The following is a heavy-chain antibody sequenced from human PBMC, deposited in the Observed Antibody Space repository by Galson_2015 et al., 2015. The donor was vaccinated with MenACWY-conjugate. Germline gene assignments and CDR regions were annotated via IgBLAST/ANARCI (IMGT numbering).Heavy chain of an antibody. Sequence: SVKVSCKASGYTFTNYAMHWVRQAPGQRLEWMGWINAGNGNTKYSQKFQGRVTITSDTSASTAYMELSSLRSEDTAVYYCAREIVVSPAANWGDYYYGMDVWGQGTTVTVSS. J-gene: IGHJ6*02. CDR2: INAGNGNT. V-gene: IGHV1-3*01. CDR3: AREIVVSPAANWGDYYYGMDV. D-gene: IGHD2-2*01. CDR1: GYTFTNYA.